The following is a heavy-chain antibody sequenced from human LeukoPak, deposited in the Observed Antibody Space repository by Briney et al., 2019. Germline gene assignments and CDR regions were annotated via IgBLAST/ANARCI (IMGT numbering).Heavy chain of an antibody. Sequence: ASVELFCKASGYTFTSYYMHWVRQPPGQGLEWMGIINPSGGSTSYAQKFQGRVTMARDMSTSTVYMELSSLRSEDTAVYYCARDPSGSRMYYFDYWGQGTLVTVSS. V-gene: IGHV1-46*01. CDR2: INPSGGST. D-gene: IGHD1-26*01. CDR1: GYTFTSYY. CDR3: ARDPSGSRMYYFDY. J-gene: IGHJ4*02.